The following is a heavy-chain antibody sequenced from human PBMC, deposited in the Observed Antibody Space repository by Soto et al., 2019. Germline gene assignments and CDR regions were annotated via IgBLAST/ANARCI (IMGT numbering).Heavy chain of an antibody. CDR1: GGTFSSYA. V-gene: IGHV1-69*13. Sequence: ASVKVSCKASGGTFSSYAISWVRQAPGQGLEWMGGIIPIFGTANYAQKFQGRVTITADESTSTAYMELSSLRSEDTAVYYCASRATSGGGFDYWGQGTLVTVS. CDR3: ASRATSGGGFDY. J-gene: IGHJ4*02. CDR2: IIPIFGTA. D-gene: IGHD3-10*01.